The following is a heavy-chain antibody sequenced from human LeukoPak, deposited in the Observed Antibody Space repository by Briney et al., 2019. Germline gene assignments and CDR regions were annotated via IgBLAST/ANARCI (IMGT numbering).Heavy chain of an antibody. CDR2: ISYDGTNK. J-gene: IGHJ3*02. D-gene: IGHD6-13*01. CDR3: ARDDSSRWYNSFDI. V-gene: IGHV3-30-3*01. Sequence: GGSLRLSCAASGFTFSNYAMHWVRQAPGKGLEWVAVISYDGTNKYYADSVKGRFTISRDNSKNTMYLQMNSLRAEDTAVYYCARDDSSRWYNSFDIWGQGTMVTVSS. CDR1: GFTFSNYA.